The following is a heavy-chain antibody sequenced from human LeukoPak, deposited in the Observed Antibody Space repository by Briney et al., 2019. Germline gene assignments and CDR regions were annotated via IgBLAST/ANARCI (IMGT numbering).Heavy chain of an antibody. Sequence: TTSETLSRTCTVSGGSISSYYWSWIRQPPGKGLEWIGYIYYSGSTNYNPSLKSRVTISVDTSKNQFSLKLSSVTAADTAVYYCARSWIRLGYFDYWGQGTLVTVSS. CDR2: IYYSGST. D-gene: IGHD5-18*01. CDR3: ARSWIRLGYFDY. V-gene: IGHV4-59*08. J-gene: IGHJ4*02. CDR1: GGSISSYY.